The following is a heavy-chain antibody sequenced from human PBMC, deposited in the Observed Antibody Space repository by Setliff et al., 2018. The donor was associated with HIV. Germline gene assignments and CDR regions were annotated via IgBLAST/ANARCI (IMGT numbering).Heavy chain of an antibody. Sequence: AASVKVSCKASGGTFTRYAINWVRQAPGQGLEWMGGITPIFGEGKYAQKFQGRVTITADESTSTAYMELSGLRSGDTAVYYCATAGEMATIGYSYYYMDVWGKGTTVTVSS. V-gene: IGHV1-69*13. J-gene: IGHJ6*03. CDR1: GGTFTRYA. CDR2: ITPIFGEG. D-gene: IGHD3-10*01. CDR3: ATAGEMATIGYSYYYMDV.